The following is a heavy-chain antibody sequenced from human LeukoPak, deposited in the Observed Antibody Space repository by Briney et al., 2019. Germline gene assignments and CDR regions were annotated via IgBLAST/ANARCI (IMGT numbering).Heavy chain of an antibody. V-gene: IGHV3-53*01. CDR2: IYSGGNT. Sequence: GGSLRLSCTVSGFTVSSNSMSWVRQAPGKGLEWVSFIYSGGNTHYSDSVKGRFTISRDKSKNTLYLQMNSLRAEDTAVYYCARRAGEYSHPYDYWGQGTLVTVSS. CDR1: GFTVSSNS. CDR3: ARRAGEYSHPYDY. J-gene: IGHJ4*02. D-gene: IGHD4-17*01.